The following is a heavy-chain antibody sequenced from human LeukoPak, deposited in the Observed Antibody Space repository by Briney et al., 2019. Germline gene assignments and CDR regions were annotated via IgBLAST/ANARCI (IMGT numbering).Heavy chain of an antibody. CDR3: AKAPSGYEPYFDY. J-gene: IGHJ4*02. CDR2: IPYDGSNK. Sequence: PGRSLRLSCAASGFTFSSYGMHWVRQAPGKGLEWVAVIPYDGSNKYYADSVKGRFTISRDNSKNTLYLQMNSLRAEDTAVYYCAKAPSGYEPYFDYWGQGTLVTVSS. CDR1: GFTFSSYG. D-gene: IGHD5-12*01. V-gene: IGHV3-30*18.